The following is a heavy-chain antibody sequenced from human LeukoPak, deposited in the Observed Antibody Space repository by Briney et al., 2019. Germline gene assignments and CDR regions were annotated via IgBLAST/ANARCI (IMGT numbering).Heavy chain of an antibody. CDR2: IYYSGST. CDR3: ARGGSNYDVIDY. Sequence: KASETLSLTCTVSGGSISSSSYYWGWIRQPPGKGLEWIGSIYYSGSTYYNPSLKSRVTISVDTSKNQFSLKLSSVTAADTAVYYCARGGSNYDVIDYWGQGTLVTVSS. J-gene: IGHJ4*02. CDR1: GGSISSSSYY. V-gene: IGHV4-39*07. D-gene: IGHD4-11*01.